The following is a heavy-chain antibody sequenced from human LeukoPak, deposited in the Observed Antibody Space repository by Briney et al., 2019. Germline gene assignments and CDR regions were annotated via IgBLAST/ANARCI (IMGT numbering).Heavy chain of an antibody. J-gene: IGHJ3*02. V-gene: IGHV4-30-2*01. D-gene: IGHD1-26*01. CDR2: IYHSGST. Sequence: SQTLSLTCTVSGGSISSGGYYWSWIRQPPGKGLEWIGYIYHSGSTYYNPSLKSRVTISVDRSKNQFSLKLSSVTAADTAVYYCARDLVGANGGHAFDIWGQGTMVTVSS. CDR3: ARDLVGANGGHAFDI. CDR1: GGSISSGGYY.